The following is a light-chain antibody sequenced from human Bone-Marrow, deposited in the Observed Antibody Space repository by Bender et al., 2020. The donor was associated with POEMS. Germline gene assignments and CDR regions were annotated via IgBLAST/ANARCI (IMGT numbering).Light chain of an antibody. CDR1: SSNTGSGYD. CDR2: EVT. V-gene: IGLV1-40*01. Sequence: QSVLTQPPSVSGAPGQRVTISCTGSSSNTGSGYDINWYQHLPGTAPKLMIYEVTKRPSGIPERLSGSNSGNTATLTISGTQAMDEADYYCQAWDSSTAVFGGGTKLTVL. J-gene: IGLJ3*02. CDR3: QAWDSSTAV.